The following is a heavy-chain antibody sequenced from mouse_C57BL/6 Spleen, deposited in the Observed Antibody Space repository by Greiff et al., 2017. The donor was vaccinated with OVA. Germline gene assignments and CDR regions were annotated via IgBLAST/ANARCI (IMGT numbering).Heavy chain of an antibody. CDR3: ARHIVTTRAHFDY. CDR2: ISSGGSYT. D-gene: IGHD2-5*01. Sequence: EVQLVESGGDLVKPGGSLKLSCAASGFTFSSYGMSWVRQTPDKRLEWVATISSGGSYTYYPDSVKGRFTISRDNAKNTLYLQMSSLKSEDTAMYYCARHIVTTRAHFDYWGQGTTLTVSS. J-gene: IGHJ2*01. V-gene: IGHV5-6*01. CDR1: GFTFSSYG.